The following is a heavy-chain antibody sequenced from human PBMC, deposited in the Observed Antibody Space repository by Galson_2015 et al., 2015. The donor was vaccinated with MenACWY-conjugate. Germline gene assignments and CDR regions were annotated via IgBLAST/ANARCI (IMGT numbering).Heavy chain of an antibody. CDR1: GFTFGTNW. V-gene: IGHV3-7*05. D-gene: IGHD3-16*01. CDR3: AREYYGWGGFGP. CDR2: IKEDGSVK. J-gene: IGHJ4*02. Sequence: SLRLSCAGSGFTFGTNWMYWVRQAPGKGLEWVANIKEDGSVKYYVDSVKGRFTISRDNSRNSLYLQMNSLSVEDTAVYYCAREYYGWGGFGPWGQGTLVTISS.